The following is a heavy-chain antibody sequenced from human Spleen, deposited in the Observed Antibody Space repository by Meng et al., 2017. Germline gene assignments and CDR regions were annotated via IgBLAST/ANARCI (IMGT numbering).Heavy chain of an antibody. CDR1: GGSITSSNW. Sequence: QVQLQESGPGLVKLSGTLSPTVAVSGGSITSSNWWTWVRQSPGKGLEWIGEIYHSGSTNYNPSLKSRVTISVDGSKNQFSLKLSSVTAADTAIYYCARVGEYALDYWGQGTLVTVSS. D-gene: IGHD3-16*01. J-gene: IGHJ4*02. CDR2: IYHSGST. CDR3: ARVGEYALDY. V-gene: IGHV4-4*02.